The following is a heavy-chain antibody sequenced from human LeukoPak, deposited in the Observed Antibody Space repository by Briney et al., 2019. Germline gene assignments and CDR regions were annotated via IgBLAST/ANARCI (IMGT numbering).Heavy chain of an antibody. Sequence: GASVKVSCKASGYTFTSYYMHWARQAPGQGLEWMGIINTSDGSTSYAQKFQGRVTMTRDTSTSTVYMELSSLRPEGAAVYYCAREGRDNAFDIWGQGTMVTVSS. CDR1: GYTFTSYY. V-gene: IGHV1-46*01. CDR2: INTSDGST. CDR3: AREGRDNAFDI. J-gene: IGHJ3*02. D-gene: IGHD1-26*01.